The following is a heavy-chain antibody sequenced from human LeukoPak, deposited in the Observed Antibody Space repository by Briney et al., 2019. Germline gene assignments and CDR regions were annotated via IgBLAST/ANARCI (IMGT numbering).Heavy chain of an antibody. Sequence: SETLSLTCTVSGGSISSYYWRWIRQPPGKGLEWIGYIYYSGSTNYNPSLKSRVTISVDTSKNQFSLKLSSVTAADTAVYYCARLQGGVVIILWGQGTLVTVSS. J-gene: IGHJ4*02. CDR2: IYYSGST. CDR3: ARLQGGVVIIL. CDR1: GGSISSYY. V-gene: IGHV4-59*01. D-gene: IGHD3-3*01.